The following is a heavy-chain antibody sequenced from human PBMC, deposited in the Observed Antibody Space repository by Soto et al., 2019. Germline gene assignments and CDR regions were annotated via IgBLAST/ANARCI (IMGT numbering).Heavy chain of an antibody. D-gene: IGHD3-10*01. V-gene: IGHV2-26*01. Sequence: QVTLKESGPVLVKPTETLTLTCAVSGFSVSSPKISVSWIRQPPGKALEWLAQIFSSDETSYNTSLKSRLTIPKDTSKSPLVLTMTGLNPVDTATYYCARVSDGADGFDPWGQGTLVTVSS. CDR3: ARVSDGADGFDP. J-gene: IGHJ5*02. CDR2: IFSSDET. CDR1: GFSVSSPKIS.